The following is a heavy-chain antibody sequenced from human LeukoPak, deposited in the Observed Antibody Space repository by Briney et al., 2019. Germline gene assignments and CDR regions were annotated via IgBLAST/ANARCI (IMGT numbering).Heavy chain of an antibody. CDR3: ARDTDGSLDY. J-gene: IGHJ4*02. CDR1: GFTFTNSW. V-gene: IGHV3-7*01. D-gene: IGHD1-26*01. Sequence: PGGSLRLSCAASGFTFTNSWMAWARQAPGKGLEWVANIKQDGSTKHYADSLKGRFTISRDNPKNSLSLQMNSLRADDTALYYCARDTDGSLDYWGQGILVTVAS. CDR2: IKQDGSTK.